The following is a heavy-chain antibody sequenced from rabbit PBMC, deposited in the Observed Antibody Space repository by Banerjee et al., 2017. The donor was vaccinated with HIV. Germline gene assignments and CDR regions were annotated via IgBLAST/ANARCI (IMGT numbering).Heavy chain of an antibody. J-gene: IGHJ4*01. CDR3: ARDSDGSNSGYNFNL. CDR2: IYTGSGST. Sequence: QEQLVESGGGLVQPEGSLTLTCKASGSDISSNAMCWVRQAPGKGLELIACIYTGSGSTWYASWAKGRFTISKTSSTTVTLQMTSLTAADTATYFCARDSDGSNSGYNFNLWGPGTLVTVS. CDR1: GSDISSNA. D-gene: IGHD1-1*01. V-gene: IGHV1S45*01.